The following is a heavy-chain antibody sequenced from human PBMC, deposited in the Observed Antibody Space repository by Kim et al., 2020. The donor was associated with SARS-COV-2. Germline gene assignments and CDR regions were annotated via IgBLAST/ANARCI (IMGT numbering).Heavy chain of an antibody. D-gene: IGHD6-13*01. J-gene: IGHJ5*01. CDR3: ARSSGYSSRWLGDGDWF. CDR2: ISSRSTTI. CDR1: GFTFSSYS. Sequence: GGSLRLSCAASGFTFSSYSMIWVRQAPGKGLEWVAYISSRSTTIYYADSVMGRFTISRDDAKNSLYLQMNSLRAEDTAVYYCARSSGYSSRWLGDGDWF. V-gene: IGHV3-48*04.